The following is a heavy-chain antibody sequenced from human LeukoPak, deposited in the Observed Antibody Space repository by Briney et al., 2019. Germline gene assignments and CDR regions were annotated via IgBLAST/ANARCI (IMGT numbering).Heavy chain of an antibody. Sequence: GGSLRLSCAASGFTFSSYSMNWVRQAPGKGLEWVSYTSSSSSTIYYADSVKGRFTISRDNAKNSLYLQMNSLRAEDTAVYYCARDRSMATPDWFDPWGQGTLVTVSS. CDR2: TSSSSSTI. CDR1: GFTFSSYS. D-gene: IGHD5-24*01. V-gene: IGHV3-48*01. CDR3: ARDRSMATPDWFDP. J-gene: IGHJ5*02.